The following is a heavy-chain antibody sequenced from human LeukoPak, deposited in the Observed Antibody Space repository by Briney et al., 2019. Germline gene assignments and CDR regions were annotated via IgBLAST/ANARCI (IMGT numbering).Heavy chain of an antibody. CDR2: ISAYNGNT. J-gene: IGHJ5*02. D-gene: IGHD6-13*01. Sequence: ASVKVSCKASGYTFTSYGISWVRQAPGQGLEWMGWISAYNGNTNYAQKLQGRVTMTTDTSTSTAYMELRSLRSDDTAVYYCAGNALVPNWFDPWGQGTLVTVSS. CDR1: GYTFTSYG. V-gene: IGHV1-18*01. CDR3: AGNALVPNWFDP.